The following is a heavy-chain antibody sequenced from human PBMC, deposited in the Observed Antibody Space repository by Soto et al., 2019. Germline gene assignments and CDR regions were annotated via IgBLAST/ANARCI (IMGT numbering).Heavy chain of an antibody. CDR3: AKDAGNYGDYEPSYYYYYYYMDV. CDR2: ISGSGGST. J-gene: IGHJ6*03. D-gene: IGHD4-17*01. V-gene: IGHV3-23*01. CDR1: GFTFSSYA. Sequence: PGGSLRLSCAASGFTFSSYAMSWVRQAPGKGLEWVSAISGSGGSTYYADSVKGRFTISRDNSKNTLYLQMNSLRAEDTAVYYCAKDAGNYGDYEPSYYYYYYYMDVWGKGTTVTVSS.